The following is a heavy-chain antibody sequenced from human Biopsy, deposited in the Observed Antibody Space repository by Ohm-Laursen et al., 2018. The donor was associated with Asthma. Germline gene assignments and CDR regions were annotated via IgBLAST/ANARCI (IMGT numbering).Heavy chain of an antibody. V-gene: IGHV4-31*03. D-gene: IGHD3-22*01. CDR1: GDSITSGGCC. CDR2: IHHSGTS. CDR3: ARIPRRSGSYFADY. Sequence: SQTLSLTCTVSGDSITSGGCCWNWIRQHPGKGLEWIGYIHHSGTSYFNPSLKSRVSFSRDTSKNQFSLRLSSVTAADTAMYYCARIPRRSGSYFADYWGQGTLVTVSS. J-gene: IGHJ4*02.